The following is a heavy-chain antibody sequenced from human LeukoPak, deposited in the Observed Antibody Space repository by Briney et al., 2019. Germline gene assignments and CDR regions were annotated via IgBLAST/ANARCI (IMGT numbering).Heavy chain of an antibody. CDR3: ARHVKVVGFDY. CDR1: GFTFSSYS. CDR2: ISSSDSHT. J-gene: IGHJ4*02. D-gene: IGHD1-26*01. V-gene: IGHV3-21*06. Sequence: GGSLRLSCEASGFTFSSYSMNWVRQAPGKGLEWVSSISSSDSHTYYADSVKGRFTISRDNAKNSLYLQMNSLRAEDTAVYYCARHVKVVGFDYWGQGTLVTVSS.